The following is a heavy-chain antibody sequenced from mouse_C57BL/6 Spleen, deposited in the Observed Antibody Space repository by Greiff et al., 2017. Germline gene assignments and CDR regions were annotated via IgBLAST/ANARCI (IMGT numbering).Heavy chain of an antibody. CDR1: GFSFNTYA. V-gene: IGHV10-1*01. CDR2: IRSKSNNYAT. CDR3: VRHDPYGSHFDY. J-gene: IGHJ2*01. Sequence: EVQLVESGGGLVQPKGSLKLSCAASGFSFNTYAMNWVRQAPGKGLEWVARIRSKSNNYATYYADSVKDRFTISRDDSESMLYLQMNNLKTEDTAMYYCVRHDPYGSHFDYWGQGTTLTVSS. D-gene: IGHD1-2*01.